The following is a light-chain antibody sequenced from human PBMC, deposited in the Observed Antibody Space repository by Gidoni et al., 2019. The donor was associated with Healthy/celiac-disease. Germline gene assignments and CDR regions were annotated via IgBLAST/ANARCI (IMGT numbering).Light chain of an antibody. V-gene: IGKV1-39*01. Sequence: DLQMTQSPFSLSASVGDRVSITCRASQSISSNLNWYQQKPGKAPKLLIYAASSLQSGVPSRFSGSGSGTDFTLTISSLQPEDFATYYCQQSYKTPLTFGGGTKVEIK. CDR2: AAS. J-gene: IGKJ4*01. CDR3: QQSYKTPLT. CDR1: QSISSN.